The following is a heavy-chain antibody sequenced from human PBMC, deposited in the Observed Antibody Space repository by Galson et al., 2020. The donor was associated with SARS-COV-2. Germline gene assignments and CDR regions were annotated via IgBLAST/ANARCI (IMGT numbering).Heavy chain of an antibody. CDR3: TIYCSGGACHSLDTFHI. CDR1: GFTFGDYA. V-gene: IGHV3-49*03. Sequence: GGSLRLSCATSGFTFGDYAMNWLRQAPGRGLEWLGLIRNKVYRGTTEYATSVKGRFTISRDDSKNIAYLQMNSLKTEDTAVYYCTIYCSGGACHSLDTFHIWCQGTRVTVSS. CDR2: IRNKVYRGTT. D-gene: IGHD2-15*01. J-gene: IGHJ3*02.